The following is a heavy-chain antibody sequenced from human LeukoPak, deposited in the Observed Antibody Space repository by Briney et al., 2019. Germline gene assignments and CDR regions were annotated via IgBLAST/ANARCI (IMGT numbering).Heavy chain of an antibody. CDR1: GDSISTNHW. Sequence: PSGTLSLTCAVSGDSISTNHWWSWVRQPPGKGLEWIGEVYHSGSTNYNPSLKSRVTISVDKSKNLFSLKLSSVTAADTAVYYCARYAQADWFDPWGQGTLVTVSS. CDR2: VYHSGST. V-gene: IGHV4-4*02. CDR3: ARYAQADWFDP. J-gene: IGHJ5*02. D-gene: IGHD2-2*01.